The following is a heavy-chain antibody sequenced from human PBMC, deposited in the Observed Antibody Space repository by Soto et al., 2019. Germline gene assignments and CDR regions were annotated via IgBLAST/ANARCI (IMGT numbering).Heavy chain of an antibody. J-gene: IGHJ6*02. CDR1: GYTFTGYY. CDR2: INPNSGGT. Sequence: ASVKVSCKASGYTFTGYYMHWVRQAPGQGLEWMGWINPNSGGTNYAQKFQGRVTMTRDTSISTAYMELSRLRSDDTAVYYCARDGGDCGSTSCYTGAYYYYYYGMDVWGQGTTVTVSS. V-gene: IGHV1-2*02. CDR3: ARDGGDCGSTSCYTGAYYYYYYGMDV. D-gene: IGHD2-2*02.